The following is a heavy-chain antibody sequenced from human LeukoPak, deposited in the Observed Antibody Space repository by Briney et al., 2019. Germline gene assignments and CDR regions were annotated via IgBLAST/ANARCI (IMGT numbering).Heavy chain of an antibody. V-gene: IGHV3-15*01. CDR3: ITEYYYDSSGYYYMDY. CDR1: GFTFSNAW. CDR2: IKSKTDGGTT. Sequence: GGSLRLSCAASGFTFSNAWMSWVRQAPGKGLEWVGRIKSKTDGGTTDYAAPVKGKFTISRDDSKNTLYLQMNSLKTEDTAVYYCITEYYYDSSGYYYMDYWGRGTLVTVSS. J-gene: IGHJ4*02. D-gene: IGHD3-22*01.